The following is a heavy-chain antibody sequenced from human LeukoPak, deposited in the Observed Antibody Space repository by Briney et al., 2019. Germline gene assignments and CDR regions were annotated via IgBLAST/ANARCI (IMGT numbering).Heavy chain of an antibody. CDR1: GVSISSVGYY. D-gene: IGHD3-16*02. CDR2: IDYRGAT. V-gene: IGHV4-30-4*01. Sequence: SQTLSLTCTVSGVSISSVGYYWSWLRQAPGKGLECIGYIDYRGATYYNPSLKRRVTIPVDTSKTQFSLKLSSVTAADTAVYYCASDLTSGRLGELSLNYWGQGTLVTVSS. CDR3: ASDLTSGRLGELSLNY. J-gene: IGHJ4*02.